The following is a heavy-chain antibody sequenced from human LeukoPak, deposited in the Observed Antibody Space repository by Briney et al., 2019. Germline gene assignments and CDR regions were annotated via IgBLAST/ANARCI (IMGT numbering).Heavy chain of an antibody. CDR3: APTDEAYTSSWKV. CDR1: GYKFTDDY. J-gene: IGHJ4*02. Sequence: GASVTVSFKSAGYKFTDDYMHWVRQARGQGLEFMGWIDPDSGFTHYAQKFKGRVTMTRDTSISTAYLGVRSLPSDATAVYYGAPTDEAYTSSWKVWGQGTLVTVSS. V-gene: IGHV1-2*02. CDR2: IDPDSGFT. D-gene: IGHD3-16*01.